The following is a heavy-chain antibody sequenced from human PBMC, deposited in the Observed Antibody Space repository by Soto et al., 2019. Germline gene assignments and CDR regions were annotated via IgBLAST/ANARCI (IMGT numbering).Heavy chain of an antibody. J-gene: IGHJ4*02. V-gene: IGHV3-23*01. CDR2: ISGSGDGT. CDR1: GFTFSSYA. Sequence: EVQLLDSGGGLVQPGGSLRLSCAASGFTFSSYAMNWVRQAPGKGLEWVSVISGSGDGTDYADSVKGRFTISRDNSKNTLYLQMNSLRAEHTAVYYGARRGPGTYFDYWGQGTLVTVSS. D-gene: IGHD6-13*01. CDR3: ARRGPGTYFDY.